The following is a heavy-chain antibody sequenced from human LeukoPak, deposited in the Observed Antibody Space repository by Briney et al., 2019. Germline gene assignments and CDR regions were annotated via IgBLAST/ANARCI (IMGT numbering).Heavy chain of an antibody. Sequence: GGSLRLSCAASGFTFSSYWMSWVRQAPGKGLEWVANIKQDGSEKYYVESVKGRFTISRDNAKNSLYLQVNSLRAEDTAVYYCATHIVVVPAAIGWFDPWGQGTLVTVSS. CDR2: IKQDGSEK. J-gene: IGHJ5*02. CDR3: ATHIVVVPAAIGWFDP. D-gene: IGHD2-2*02. V-gene: IGHV3-7*01. CDR1: GFTFSSYW.